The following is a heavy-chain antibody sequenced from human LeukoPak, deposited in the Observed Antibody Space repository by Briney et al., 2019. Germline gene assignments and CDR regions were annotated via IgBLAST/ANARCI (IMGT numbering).Heavy chain of an antibody. CDR2: ISAYNGNT. Sequence: ASVTVSFTASGYTFTIYGISWVRQAPGQGLEWMGWISAYNGNTNYSQKLQGRVTMTTDTSTSTAYMELRSLRSDDTAVYYCARVLQWFVGLLSYAFDIWGQGTMVTVSS. CDR3: ARVLQWFVGLLSYAFDI. J-gene: IGHJ3*02. CDR1: GYTFTIYG. V-gene: IGHV1-18*01. D-gene: IGHD3-10*01.